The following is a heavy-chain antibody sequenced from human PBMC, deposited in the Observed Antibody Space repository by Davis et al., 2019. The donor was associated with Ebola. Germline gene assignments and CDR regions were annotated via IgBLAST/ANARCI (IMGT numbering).Heavy chain of an antibody. J-gene: IGHJ4*02. V-gene: IGHV3-23*01. CDR3: MKVRYYSTWRGGFDS. Sequence: PRRSLRPSCPPSAFTFTTYAMMWVRQAPGKGLEWVSSIRSGVGLPYYADSVKDRFTISRDNSKNTLYLQMNSLRAEDTAVYYCMKVRYYSTWRGGFDSWGQGALVTVSS. CDR1: AFTFTTYA. CDR2: IRSGVGLP. D-gene: IGHD2-2*01.